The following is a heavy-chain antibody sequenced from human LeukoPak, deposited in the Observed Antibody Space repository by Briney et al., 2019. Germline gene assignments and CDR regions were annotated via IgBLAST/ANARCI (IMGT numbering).Heavy chain of an antibody. CDR3: ARDSCSGSNWFDP. J-gene: IGHJ5*02. V-gene: IGHV4-59*01. CDR1: GGSISSYY. Sequence: SETLSLTCTVSGGSISSYYWSWIRQPPGKGLEWIGYIYYSGSTNYNPSLKSRVTISVDTSKNQFSLKLSSVTAADAAVYYCARDSCSGSNWFDPWGQGTLVTVSS. CDR2: IYYSGST. D-gene: IGHD2-15*01.